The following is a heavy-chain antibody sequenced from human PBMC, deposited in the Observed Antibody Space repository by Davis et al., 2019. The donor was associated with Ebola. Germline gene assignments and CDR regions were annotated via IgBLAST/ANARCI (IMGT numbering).Heavy chain of an antibody. D-gene: IGHD2-2*01. J-gene: IGHJ1*01. CDR1: GYTFTSYG. CDR2: ISAYNGNT. Sequence: ASVKVSCKASGYTFTSYGISWVRQAPGQGLEWMGWISAYNGNTNYAQKLQGRVTMTTDTSTSTAYMELRSLRSDDTAVYYCASWTWVYCSSTSCPSAEYFQHWGQGTLVTVSS. CDR3: ASWTWVYCSSTSCPSAEYFQH. V-gene: IGHV1-18*01.